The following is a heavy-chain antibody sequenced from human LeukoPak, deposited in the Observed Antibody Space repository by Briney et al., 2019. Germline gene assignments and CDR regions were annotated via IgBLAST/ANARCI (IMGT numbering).Heavy chain of an antibody. V-gene: IGHV3-74*01. CDR2: ITSDGSGT. CDR3: ATNPRTDFDI. D-gene: IGHD1-1*01. J-gene: IGHJ3*02. Sequence: GGSLRLSCTASGCTLSNYYIHWVRQAPGKVPVWVARITSDGSGTNYADSVKGRFTISRDNAKNTVYLQMNRLRAEDTAVYYCATNPRTDFDIWGQGTMVTVSS. CDR1: GCTLSNYY.